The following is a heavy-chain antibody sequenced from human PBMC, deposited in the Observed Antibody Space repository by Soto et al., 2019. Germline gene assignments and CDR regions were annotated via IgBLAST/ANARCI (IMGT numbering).Heavy chain of an antibody. V-gene: IGHV4-30-4*01. CDR2: IYYSGST. CDR1: GGSISSGDYY. D-gene: IGHD6-13*01. Sequence: PSETLSLTCTVSGGSISSGDYYWSWIRQPPGKGLERIGYIYYSGSTYYNPSLKSRVTISVDTSKNQFSLKLSSVTAADTAVYYCARDTNSSRPRGRNHYYYYYGMDVWGQGTTVTVSS. CDR3: ARDTNSSRPRGRNHYYYYYGMDV. J-gene: IGHJ6*02.